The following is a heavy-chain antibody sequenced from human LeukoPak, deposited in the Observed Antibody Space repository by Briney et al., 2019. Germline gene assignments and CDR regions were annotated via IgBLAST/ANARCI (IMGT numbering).Heavy chain of an antibody. V-gene: IGHV1-2*06. J-gene: IGHJ4*02. CDR2: INPNSSGT. D-gene: IGHD1-26*01. CDR1: GYTFTGYY. CDR3: ARELSGSYVA. Sequence: ASVKVSCKASGYTFTGYYIHWVRQAPGQGLEWMGRINPNSSGTNYAQKSQGRVTMTRDTSISTAYMELSRLKSDDTAVYYCARELSGSYVAWGQGTLVTVSS.